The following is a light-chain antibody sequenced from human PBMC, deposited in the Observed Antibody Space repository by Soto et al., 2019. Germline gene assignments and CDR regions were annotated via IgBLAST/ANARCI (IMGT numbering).Light chain of an antibody. J-gene: IGKJ5*01. V-gene: IGKV3-15*01. Sequence: EIVMTQSPATLSVSPGERATLSCIASQSVSSNLAWYQQKPGQAPRLLIYGASTRATGIPARFSGSGSGKEFTLTISTLQSEDFPVYYCHQYNNWPPITFGQGTRLEIK. CDR3: HQYNNWPPIT. CDR2: GAS. CDR1: QSVSSN.